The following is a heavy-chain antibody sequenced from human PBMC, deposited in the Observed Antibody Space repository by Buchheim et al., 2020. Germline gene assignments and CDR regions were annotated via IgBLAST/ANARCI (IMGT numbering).Heavy chain of an antibody. D-gene: IGHD3-10*01. J-gene: IGHJ6*02. Sequence: QVQLVQSGAEVKKPGASVKVSCKASGYTFTSYYMHWVRQAPGQGLEWMGIINPSGGSTSYAQTFQGRVTMTRDTSPSTVYMELSSLRSEDTAVYYCARDPIGEVRGSGGMDVWGQGTT. CDR2: INPSGGST. CDR3: ARDPIGEVRGSGGMDV. CDR1: GYTFTSYY. V-gene: IGHV1-46*01.